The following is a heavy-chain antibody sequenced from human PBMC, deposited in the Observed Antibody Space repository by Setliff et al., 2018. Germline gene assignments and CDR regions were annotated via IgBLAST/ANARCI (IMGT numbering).Heavy chain of an antibody. J-gene: IGHJ6*03. CDR1: ADTFTGYY. Sequence: ASVKVSCKSSADTFTGYYVHWVRQAPGQGLEWMGWISAYNDNTNYAQKVQGRVTMTTDTSTSTAYMELRSLTSDDTAVYYCAREGRRYYDSSGYYYDPYYYYYMDVWGKGTTVTVSS. CDR2: ISAYNDNT. CDR3: AREGRRYYDSSGYYYDPYYYYYMDV. D-gene: IGHD3-22*01. V-gene: IGHV1-18*04.